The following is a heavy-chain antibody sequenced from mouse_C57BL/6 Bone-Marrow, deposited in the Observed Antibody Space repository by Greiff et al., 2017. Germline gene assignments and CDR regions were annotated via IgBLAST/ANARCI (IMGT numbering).Heavy chain of an antibody. CDR3: GRKGPNGTPRECAY. CDR2: IDPSDSYT. V-gene: IGHV1-69*01. Sequence: QVQLQQPGAELVMPGASVKLSCKASGYTFTSYWMHWVKQRPGQGLEWIGEIDPSDSYTNYNQKFKGKSTLTVDKSSSTAYMQLSSLTSEDSAVYYSGRKGPNGTPRECAYWGQGTLVTVTA. J-gene: IGHJ3*01. CDR1: GYTFTSYW. D-gene: IGHD2-1*01.